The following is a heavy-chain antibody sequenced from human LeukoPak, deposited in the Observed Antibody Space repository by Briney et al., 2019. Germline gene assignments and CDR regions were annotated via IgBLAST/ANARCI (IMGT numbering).Heavy chain of an antibody. CDR2: ISAYNGNT. D-gene: IGHD2-2*01. V-gene: IGHV1-18*01. CDR3: ARANIVVVPAAIAWFDP. Sequence: ASVEVSCKASGYTFTSYGISWVRQAPGQGLEWMGWISAYNGNTNYAQKLQGRVTMTTDTSTSTAYMELRSLRSDDTAVYYCARANIVVVPAAIAWFDPWGQGTLVTVSS. J-gene: IGHJ5*02. CDR1: GYTFTSYG.